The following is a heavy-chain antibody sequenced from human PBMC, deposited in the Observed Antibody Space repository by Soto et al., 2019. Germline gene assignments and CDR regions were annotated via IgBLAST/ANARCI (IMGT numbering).Heavy chain of an antibody. CDR3: ARLGYGYYFDY. J-gene: IGHJ4*02. CDR1: GYRFTNSW. CDR2: IDPSDSYT. D-gene: IGHD1-1*01. Sequence: PGESLKISCKGSGYRFTNSWITWVRQMPGKGLEWMGRIDPSDSYTNYSPSFQGHVTISVDKSSSTAYLQWSSLKASDTAIYYCARLGYGYYFDYWGQGTLVTVSS. V-gene: IGHV5-10-1*01.